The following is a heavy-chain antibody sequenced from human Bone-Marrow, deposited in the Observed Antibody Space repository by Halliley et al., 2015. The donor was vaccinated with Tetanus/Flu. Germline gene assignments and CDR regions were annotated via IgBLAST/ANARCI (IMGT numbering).Heavy chain of an antibody. CDR2: IPYSGGT. CDR3: ARRSYDLSTGAERCFFVY. D-gene: IGHD3-9*01. J-gene: IGHJ4*02. CDR1: GGSINSNRHY. Sequence: TLPLTCTISGGSINSNRHYWGWIRQPPGEGLEWLGDIPYSGGTYYTPSLESRVTISLGTSKNQFSLHLTSVTAADTAVYYCARRSYDLSTGAERCFFVYWGRGILVTVSS. V-gene: IGHV4-39*01.